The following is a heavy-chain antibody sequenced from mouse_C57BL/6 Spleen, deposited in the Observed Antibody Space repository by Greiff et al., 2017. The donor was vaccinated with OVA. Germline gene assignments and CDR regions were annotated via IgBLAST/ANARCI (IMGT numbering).Heavy chain of an antibody. CDR1: GYSFTDYN. V-gene: IGHV1-39*01. CDR2: INPNYGTT. Sequence: LVESGASVKISCKASGYSFTDYNMNWVKQSNGKSLEWIGVINPNYGTTSYNQKFKGKATLTVDQSSSTAYMQLNSLTSEDSAVYYCARVRRLYCAMDDWGQGTSVTVSS. D-gene: IGHD2-12*01. J-gene: IGHJ4*01. CDR3: ARVRRLYCAMDD.